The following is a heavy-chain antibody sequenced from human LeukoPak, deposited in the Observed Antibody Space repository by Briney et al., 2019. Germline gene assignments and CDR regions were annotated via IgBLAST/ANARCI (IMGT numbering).Heavy chain of an antibody. Sequence: PGGSLRLSCAASGFTFSSYAMSWVRQAPGKGLKWVSAISGSGGSTYYADSVKGRFTISRDNSKNTLYLQMNSLRAEDTAVYYCAKGRPSYYYDSSGTHAFDIWGQGTMVTVSS. D-gene: IGHD3-22*01. CDR1: GFTFSSYA. CDR2: ISGSGGST. V-gene: IGHV3-23*01. CDR3: AKGRPSYYYDSSGTHAFDI. J-gene: IGHJ3*02.